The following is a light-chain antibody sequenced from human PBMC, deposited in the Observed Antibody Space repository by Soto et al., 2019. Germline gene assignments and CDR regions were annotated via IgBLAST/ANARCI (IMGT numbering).Light chain of an antibody. CDR3: QSYDSSLTALYV. CDR1: SPNIGAGYD. V-gene: IGLV1-40*01. Sequence: QSALTPPPSGSWAPRRGVTISSTGSSPNIGAGYDVPWYQQLPGTAPKLLMYGNTNRPSGVPDRFSGSKSGTSASLAITGLQAEDEADYYCQSYDSSLTALYVFGTGTKVTVL. CDR2: GNT. J-gene: IGLJ1*01.